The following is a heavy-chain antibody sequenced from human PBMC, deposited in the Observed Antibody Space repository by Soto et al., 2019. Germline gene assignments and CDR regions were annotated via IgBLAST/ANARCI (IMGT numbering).Heavy chain of an antibody. CDR3: AKIPLSDYGGNSAFY. Sequence: QVQLVESGGGVVQPGRSLRLSCAASGFTFSSYGMHWVRQAPGKGLEWVAVISYDGSNKYYADSVKGRFTIPRDNSKNTLYLQMNSLRAEDTAVYYCAKIPLSDYGGNSAFYWGQGTLVTVSS. CDR2: ISYDGSNK. CDR1: GFTFSSYG. V-gene: IGHV3-30*18. D-gene: IGHD4-17*01. J-gene: IGHJ4*02.